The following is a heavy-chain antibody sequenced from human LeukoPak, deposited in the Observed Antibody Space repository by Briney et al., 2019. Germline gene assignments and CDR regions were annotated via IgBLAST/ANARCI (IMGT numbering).Heavy chain of an antibody. Sequence: ASVKVSCKTSGYSFTFSGITWVREAPGQGREWMGWINTYNGFSKYARKLQGRVTMTADTSKSTAYMELSSLSSDDTAVYYCAKNTTGGYSDYWGQGTLVTVSS. J-gene: IGHJ4*02. D-gene: IGHD1-1*01. CDR3: AKNTTGGYSDY. V-gene: IGHV1-18*01. CDR2: INTYNGFS. CDR1: GYSFTFSG.